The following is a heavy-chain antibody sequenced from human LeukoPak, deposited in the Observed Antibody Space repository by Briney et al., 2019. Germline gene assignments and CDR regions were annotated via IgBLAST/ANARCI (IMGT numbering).Heavy chain of an antibody. D-gene: IGHD6-19*01. CDR3: ARDGSFTSGSYFDS. V-gene: IGHV3-48*03. CDR1: GFPFSSYE. J-gene: IGHJ4*02. CDR2: ISGDGHTV. Sequence: GGSLRLSCAAPGFPFSSYEMNWVRRGPGKGPEWVAYISGDGHTVFYGYSLKGRFTISRDNAKNSLYLQINNLRAEDTAIYYCARDGSFTSGSYFDSWGQGTLVTVSS.